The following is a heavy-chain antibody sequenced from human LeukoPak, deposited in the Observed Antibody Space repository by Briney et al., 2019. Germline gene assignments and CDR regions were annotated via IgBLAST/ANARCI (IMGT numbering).Heavy chain of an antibody. V-gene: IGHV1-2*02. D-gene: IGHD2-15*01. CDR3: ARAGAGGSFDI. CDR1: GYTFTGYY. Sequence: WASVTVSCTASGYTFTGYYMHWVRQAPGQGLEWMGWINPNSGGTNYAQKFQGRVTMTRDTSISTAYMELRSLISDDTAVYYCARAGAGGSFDIWGQGTMVTVSS. CDR2: INPNSGGT. J-gene: IGHJ3*02.